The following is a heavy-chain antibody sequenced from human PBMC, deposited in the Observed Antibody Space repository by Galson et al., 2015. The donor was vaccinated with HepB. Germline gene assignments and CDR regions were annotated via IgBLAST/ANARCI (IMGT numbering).Heavy chain of an antibody. Sequence: QSGAEVKKPGESLKISCKGSGYSFTSYWIGWVRQMPGKGLEWMGIIYPGDSDTRYSPSFQGQVTISADKSISTAYLQWSSLKASDTAMYYCARQWGIAAAGYNWFDPWGQGTLVTVSS. CDR3: ARQWGIAAAGYNWFDP. V-gene: IGHV5-51*01. CDR2: IYPGDSDT. D-gene: IGHD6-13*01. CDR1: GYSFTSYW. J-gene: IGHJ5*02.